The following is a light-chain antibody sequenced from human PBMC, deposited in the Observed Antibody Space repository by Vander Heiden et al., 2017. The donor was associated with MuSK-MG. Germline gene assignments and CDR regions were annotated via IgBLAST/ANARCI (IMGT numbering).Light chain of an antibody. J-gene: IGKJ2*01. CDR3: QQYNSYPYT. CDR2: DAS. Sequence: DIQMTQSPSTLSASVGDRVTITCRASQDISRWLAWYQQKPGKAPKLLIYDASNLESAVPSTFTGTGSATEFTLTISSLQPDDFATYYCQQYNSYPYTFGQVTKLEMK. CDR1: QDISRW. V-gene: IGKV1-5*01.